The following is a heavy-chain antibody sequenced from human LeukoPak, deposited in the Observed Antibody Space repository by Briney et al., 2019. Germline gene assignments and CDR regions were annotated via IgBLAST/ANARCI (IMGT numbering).Heavy chain of an antibody. V-gene: IGHV4-39*02. CDR3: ARRPNIGTSDL. CDR2: IYYSGST. Sequence: SETLSLTCIVSGGSISSSSYSWGWIRQPPGKGLEWIGNIYYSGSTFNNPSLKSRVTISADTSNNRFSLKLRSVTAADTAVYYCARRPNIGTSDLWGLGTLVTVSS. D-gene: IGHD2/OR15-2a*01. CDR1: GGSISSSSYS. J-gene: IGHJ5*02.